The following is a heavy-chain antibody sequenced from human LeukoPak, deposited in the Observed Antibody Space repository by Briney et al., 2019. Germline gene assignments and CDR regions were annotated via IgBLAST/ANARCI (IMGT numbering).Heavy chain of an antibody. J-gene: IGHJ4*02. Sequence: PGGSLRLSCAASGFTFSDHYMDWARQGPGKGLEWVGRTRNKVNRYTTEYAASVKGRFTISRDDSKNSLYLQMNSLKTEDTAVYYCARVVGATTVDFWGQGTLVTVSS. CDR1: GFTFSDHY. CDR2: TRNKVNRYTT. D-gene: IGHD1-26*01. V-gene: IGHV3-72*01. CDR3: ARVVGATTVDF.